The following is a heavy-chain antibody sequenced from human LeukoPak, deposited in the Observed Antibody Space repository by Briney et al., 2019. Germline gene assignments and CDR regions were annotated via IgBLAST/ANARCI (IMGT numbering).Heavy chain of an antibody. Sequence: GGSLRLSCAASGFTFSSSSMNWVRQAPGKGLEWVSGINWNGGSTGYVDSVKGRFTISRDNAKNSLYLQMNSLRAEDTALYYCARVRYCSSTSCYFSAFDIWGQGKMVTVSS. J-gene: IGHJ3*02. V-gene: IGHV3-20*04. CDR2: INWNGGST. CDR1: GFTFSSSS. D-gene: IGHD2-2*01. CDR3: ARVRYCSSTSCYFSAFDI.